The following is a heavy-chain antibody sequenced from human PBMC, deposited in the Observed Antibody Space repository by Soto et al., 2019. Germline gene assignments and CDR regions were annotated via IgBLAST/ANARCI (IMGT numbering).Heavy chain of an antibody. CDR2: ISYDGSNK. Sequence: GGSLRLSCAASGFTFSSYGMHWVRQAPGKGLEWVAVISYDGSNKYYADSVKGRFTISRDNSKNTLYLQMNSLRAEDTAVYYCAKDTGDYYDSSGYIYYYYYGMDVWGQGTTVTVSS. CDR3: AKDTGDYYDSSGYIYYYYYGMDV. CDR1: GFTFSSYG. V-gene: IGHV3-30*18. D-gene: IGHD3-22*01. J-gene: IGHJ6*02.